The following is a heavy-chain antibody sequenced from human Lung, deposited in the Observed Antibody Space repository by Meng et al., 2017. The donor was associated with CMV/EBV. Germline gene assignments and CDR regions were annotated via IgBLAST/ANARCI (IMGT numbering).Heavy chain of an antibody. D-gene: IGHD3-10*01. Sequence: GEXXKISCKGSGYNFDNYWIGWVRQMPGKGLEWMGLIYPGDSDTRYSPAFQGQVTISADKSISTAYLQWSGLKASDTAMYYCARRGSTWFVDYWGQGTRVTVDS. CDR1: GYNFDNYW. CDR2: IYPGDSDT. J-gene: IGHJ4*02. V-gene: IGHV5-51*01. CDR3: ARRGSTWFVDY.